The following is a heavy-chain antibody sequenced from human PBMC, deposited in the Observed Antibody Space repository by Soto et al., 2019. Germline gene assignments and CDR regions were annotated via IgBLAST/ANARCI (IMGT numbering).Heavy chain of an antibody. D-gene: IGHD1-7*01. CDR2: IYYSGST. J-gene: IGHJ6*02. V-gene: IGHV4-30-4*01. CDR1: GGSISSGDYY. Sequence: PSETLSLTCTVSGGSISSGDYYWSWIRQPPWKGLEWIGYIYYSGSTYYNPSLKSRVTISVDTSKNQFSLKLSSVTAADTAVYYCAKGGGGTTAIGSTRDYYYGMDVWGQGXTVTVYS. CDR3: AKGGGGTTAIGSTRDYYYGMDV.